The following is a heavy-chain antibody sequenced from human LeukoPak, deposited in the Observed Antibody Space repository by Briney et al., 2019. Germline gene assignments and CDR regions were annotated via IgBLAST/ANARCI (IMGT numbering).Heavy chain of an antibody. D-gene: IGHD5-24*01. CDR1: GYTFTNSC. J-gene: IGHJ3*02. V-gene: IGHV1-46*01. CDR2: INPGGGNT. Sequence: PVASVKVSCKASGYTFTNSCIHWVRQAPGQGLKWMGLINPGGGNTDYAQNFQGRITMTRDTSTTTVYMELSSLRSEDTAIYYCARIRDGYNDAYDIWGQGTVVTVSS. CDR3: ARIRDGYNDAYDI.